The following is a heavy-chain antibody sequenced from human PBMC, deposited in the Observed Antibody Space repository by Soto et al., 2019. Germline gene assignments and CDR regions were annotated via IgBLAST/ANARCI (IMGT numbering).Heavy chain of an antibody. V-gene: IGHV5-51*01. CDR1: GYRFSNHW. D-gene: IGHD3-22*01. Sequence: PGESLKISCKGSGYRFSNHWIGWVRQMAGKGLEWVGGIYPDDSDTSYGRSFQGQVTISADRSIDTAYLQWSSLKASDTAIYYCARGRDDTSGYYAFWGQGTLVTVSS. J-gene: IGHJ4*02. CDR3: ARGRDDTSGYYAF. CDR2: IYPDDSDT.